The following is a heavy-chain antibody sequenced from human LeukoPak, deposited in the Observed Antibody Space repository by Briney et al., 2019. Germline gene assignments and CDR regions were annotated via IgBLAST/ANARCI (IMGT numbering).Heavy chain of an antibody. J-gene: IGHJ4*02. D-gene: IGHD2-21*02. V-gene: IGHV3-7*03. CDR3: VSGGDSGY. CDR1: RFTFSTNW. CDR2: ITPAGSEK. Sequence: GGSLRLSCAASRFTFSTNWMGWVRQVPGKGLEWVASITPAGSEKYYANSMKGRFTISRDNAKNSLFLQMNSLRADDTGVYFCVSGGDSGYWGQGTLVTVSS.